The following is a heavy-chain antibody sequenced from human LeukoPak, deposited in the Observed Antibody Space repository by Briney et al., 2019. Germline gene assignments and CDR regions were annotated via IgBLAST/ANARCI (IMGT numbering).Heavy chain of an antibody. Sequence: GGSLRLSCAASGFTFSSYSMNWIRQAPGKGLEWVAVISYDGSNKYYADSVKGRYTISRDNSKNTLYLQMNSLRAEDTAVYYCATSGSYDWGQGTLVTVSS. J-gene: IGHJ4*02. CDR2: ISYDGSNK. CDR1: GFTFSSYS. D-gene: IGHD1-26*01. CDR3: ATSGSYD. V-gene: IGHV3-30*03.